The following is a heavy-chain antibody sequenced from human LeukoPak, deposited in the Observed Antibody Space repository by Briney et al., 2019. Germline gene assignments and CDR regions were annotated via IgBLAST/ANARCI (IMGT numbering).Heavy chain of an antibody. D-gene: IGHD3-22*01. CDR1: GFTFSSYS. CDR2: ISSSSSYI. V-gene: IGHV3-21*04. J-gene: IGHJ4*02. Sequence: PGGSLRLSCAASGFTFSSYSMNWVRQAPGKGLEWVSSISSSSSYIYYADSVKGRFTISRDNAKNTLYLQMNSLRAEDTAVYYCAKDIVHGLHSQYYYDSSGYYEGYWGQGTLVTVSS. CDR3: AKDIVHGLHSQYYYDSSGYYEGY.